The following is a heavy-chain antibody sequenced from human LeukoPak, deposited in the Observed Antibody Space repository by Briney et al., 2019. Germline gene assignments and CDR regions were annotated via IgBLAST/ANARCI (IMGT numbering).Heavy chain of an antibody. J-gene: IGHJ6*03. D-gene: IGHD6-6*01. CDR2: IYTSGST. Sequence: NPSETLSLTCTVSGGSISSYYWSWIRQPAGKGLEWIGRIYTSGSTNYNPSLKSRVTMSVDTSKNQFSLKLSSVTAADTAVYYCAGGGRGGSSSIRGYYMDVWGKGTTVTVSS. CDR1: GGSISSYY. V-gene: IGHV4-4*07. CDR3: AGGGRGGSSSIRGYYMDV.